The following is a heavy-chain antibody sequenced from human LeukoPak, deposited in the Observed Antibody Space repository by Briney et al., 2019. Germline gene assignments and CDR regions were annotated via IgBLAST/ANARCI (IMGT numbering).Heavy chain of an antibody. D-gene: IGHD4-11*01. CDR2: IIGSGSST. CDR1: GFTFNTYV. CDR3: ARDYSKGERGYFDY. Sequence: GGSLRLSCAASGFTFNTYVMSWVRQAPGKGLEWVSTIIGSGSSTYYADSVEGRVTISRDNSKNTLYLQMNSLRAEDTAVYYCARDYSKGERGYFDYWGQGTLVTVSS. V-gene: IGHV3-23*01. J-gene: IGHJ4*02.